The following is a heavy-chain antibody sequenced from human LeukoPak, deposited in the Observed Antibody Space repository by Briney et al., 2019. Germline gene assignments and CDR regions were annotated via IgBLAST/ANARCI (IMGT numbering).Heavy chain of an antibody. D-gene: IGHD3-22*01. CDR1: GFTFSSYG. J-gene: IGHJ4*02. CDR3: ARDSVGHSSGYYVDY. Sequence: GGSLRLSCAASGFTFSSYGMHWVRQAPGKGLEWVSYISSSGSTIYYADSVKGRFTISRDNAKKSLYLEMNSLRAEDTAVYYCARDSVGHSSGYYVDYWGQGTLVSVSS. V-gene: IGHV3-48*04. CDR2: ISSSGSTI.